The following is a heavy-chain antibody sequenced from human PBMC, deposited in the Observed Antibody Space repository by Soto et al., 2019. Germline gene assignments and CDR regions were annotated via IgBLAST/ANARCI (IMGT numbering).Heavy chain of an antibody. J-gene: IGHJ4*02. CDR3: AKAGNSYGPNPLLY. D-gene: IGHD5-18*01. CDR2: IYYSGST. CDR1: VDSIRSGGYY. Sequence: HVQLQESGHGLVKPSQTLSLTCTVSVDSIRSGGYYWSWIRQHPVKGLEWVGYIYYSGSTYYNPTLRSRVTISVDASKNRFSLTLSTVTAAHTAVYYWAKAGNSYGPNPLLYWGQGTLGTVSS. V-gene: IGHV4-31*03.